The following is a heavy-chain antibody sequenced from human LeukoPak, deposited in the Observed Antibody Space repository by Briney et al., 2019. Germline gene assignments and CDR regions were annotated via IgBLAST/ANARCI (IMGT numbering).Heavy chain of an antibody. J-gene: IGHJ4*02. V-gene: IGHV3-23*01. CDR1: GFTFSSYA. Sequence: GRSLRLSCAASGFTFSSYAMSWVRQAPGKGLEWVSAISGSGGSTYYADSVKGRFTISRDNSKNTLYLQMNSLRAEDTAVYYCAKDRTYYYDSSGYWDFDYWGQGTLVTVSS. CDR3: AKDRTYYYDSSGYWDFDY. CDR2: ISGSGGST. D-gene: IGHD3-22*01.